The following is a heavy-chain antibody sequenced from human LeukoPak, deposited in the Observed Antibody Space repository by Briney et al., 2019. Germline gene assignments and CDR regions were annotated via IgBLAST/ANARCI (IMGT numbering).Heavy chain of an antibody. CDR2: ISAYNGNT. V-gene: IGHV1-18*01. D-gene: IGHD2-2*02. CDR3: ARAPYCSSTSCYTILGHYYYYYGMDV. CDR1: GYTFTSYG. Sequence: WASVKVSCKASGYTFTSYGISWVRQAPGQGLEWMGWISAYNGNTNYAQKLQGRVTMTTDTSTSTAYMELRSLRSDDTAVYYCARAPYCSSTSCYTILGHYYYYYGMDVWGQGTTVTVSS. J-gene: IGHJ6*02.